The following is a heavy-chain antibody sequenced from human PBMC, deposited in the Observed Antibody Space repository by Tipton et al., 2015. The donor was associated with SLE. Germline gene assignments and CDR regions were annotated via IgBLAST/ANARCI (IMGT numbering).Heavy chain of an antibody. CDR2: IFNSGSA. V-gene: IGHV4-59*11. CDR1: GASISSHY. Sequence: TLSLTCTVSGASISSHYWSWIRQPPGKGLEWIGYIFNSGSANYNPSLKSRVTISVDTSKNRFSLNLTSVTAADTAVYYCARDLYDYVWGSRGGGMDVWGQGTTVTVSS. CDR3: ARDLYDYVWGSRGGGMDV. J-gene: IGHJ6*02. D-gene: IGHD3-16*01.